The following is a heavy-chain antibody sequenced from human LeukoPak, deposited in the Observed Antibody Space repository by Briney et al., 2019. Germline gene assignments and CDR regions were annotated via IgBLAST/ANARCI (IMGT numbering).Heavy chain of an antibody. CDR3: ASLPYDYGSGSFNFDY. D-gene: IGHD3-10*01. J-gene: IGHJ4*02. CDR2: LNPNSGNT. Sequence: ASVKVSCKASGYTFTSYDINWVRQATGQGLEWMGWLNPNSGNTGYARKFQGRVTMTRNTSISTAYMELSSLRSEDTAVYYCASLPYDYGSGSFNFDYWGQGTLVTVSS. CDR1: GYTFTSYD. V-gene: IGHV1-8*01.